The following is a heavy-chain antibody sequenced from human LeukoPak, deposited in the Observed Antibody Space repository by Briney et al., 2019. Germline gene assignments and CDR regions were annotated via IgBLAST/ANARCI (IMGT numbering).Heavy chain of an antibody. CDR3: ARVSSWVGATIFDY. Sequence: GASVKVSCKASGYTFTDYYVHWVRQAPGQGLEWMGWINPNSGGTNSAQKFQGRVTMTRDTSISTAYMELSRLRSDDTAVYYCARVSSWVGATIFDYWGQGTLVTVSS. CDR1: GYTFTDYY. J-gene: IGHJ4*02. CDR2: INPNSGGT. D-gene: IGHD1-26*01. V-gene: IGHV1-2*02.